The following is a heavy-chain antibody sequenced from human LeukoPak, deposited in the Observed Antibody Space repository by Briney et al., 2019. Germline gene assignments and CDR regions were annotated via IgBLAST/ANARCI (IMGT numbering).Heavy chain of an antibody. D-gene: IGHD3-22*01. CDR3: ARSSAYYYDSSGYFENWFDP. V-gene: IGHV2-70*20. CDR2: IDWDDDK. CDR1: GFSLSTSGMC. J-gene: IGHJ5*02. Sequence: SGPALVKPTQTLTLTCTFSGFSLSTSGMCVSWVRQPPGKALEWLALIDWDDDKYYSTSLKTRLTISKDTSKNQVVLTMTNMDPVDTATYYCARSSAYYYDSSGYFENWFDPWGQGTLVTVSS.